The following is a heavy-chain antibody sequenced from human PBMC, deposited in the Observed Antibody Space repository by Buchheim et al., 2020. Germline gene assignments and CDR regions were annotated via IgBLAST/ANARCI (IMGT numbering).Heavy chain of an antibody. CDR2: IKSKRSGGTT. V-gene: IGHV3-15*07. Sequence: EVQLVESGGGLVKPGGSLRLSCAASGLSFINTWMNWVRQSPGKRLQWVARIKSKRSGGTTDYAAPVRGRFIVSRDDSQDTLHLEMNSLKSEDTAVYYCTADTAESSAWSNNHWGQGSL. D-gene: IGHD6-19*01. CDR1: GLSFINTW. J-gene: IGHJ5*02. CDR3: TADTAESSAWSNNH.